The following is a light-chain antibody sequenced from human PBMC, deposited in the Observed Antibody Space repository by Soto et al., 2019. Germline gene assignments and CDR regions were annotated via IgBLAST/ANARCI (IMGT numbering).Light chain of an antibody. CDR3: QKDYTYQWT. V-gene: IGKV1-5*01. CDR2: DAS. Sequence: DIQMTQSPSTLSASVGDRVTITCRASQSISSWLAWYQQKPGKAPKLLIYDASTLESGVPSRFSGSGSGTEFTLTISSLQPDDFATYYCQKDYTYQWTFGQGTKVEIK. J-gene: IGKJ1*01. CDR1: QSISSW.